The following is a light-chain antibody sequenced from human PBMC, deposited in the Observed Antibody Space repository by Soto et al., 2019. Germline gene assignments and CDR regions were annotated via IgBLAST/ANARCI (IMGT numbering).Light chain of an antibody. V-gene: IGKV1-5*01. CDR3: QQYHSFSFT. CDR1: QSITYW. Sequence: DIQMTQSPSSLSASVGDRVTITCRASQSITYWLAWYQQKPGRAPKLLIYEVFNLQSGVPSRFSGSGSGTEFALTISSLQPHDSATYYSQQYHSFSFTFGQGTKLEIK. J-gene: IGKJ2*01. CDR2: EVF.